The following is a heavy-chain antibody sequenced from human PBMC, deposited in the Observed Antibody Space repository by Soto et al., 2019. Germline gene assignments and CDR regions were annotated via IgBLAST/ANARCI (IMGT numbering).Heavy chain of an antibody. V-gene: IGHV1-69*01. J-gene: IGHJ5*02. D-gene: IGHD3-22*01. Sequence: QVLLVQSGAEVKKPGSSVKVSCRASGGSVTTYSISWVRQAPGQGLEWMGGIISILGTTNYAQKFRGRVSISADESTSTVYMELSSLRYEDTATYYCAREFTEYSSQTSWFDPWGQGTLVTVSS. CDR3: AREFTEYSSQTSWFDP. CDR1: GGSVTTYS. CDR2: IISILGTT.